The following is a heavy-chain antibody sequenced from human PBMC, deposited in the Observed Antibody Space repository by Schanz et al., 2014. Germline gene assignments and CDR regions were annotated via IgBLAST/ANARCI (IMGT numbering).Heavy chain of an antibody. J-gene: IGHJ3*02. CDR3: ARGGGPEDVFDI. D-gene: IGHD2-15*01. CDR2: VIPILGVT. Sequence: QVQLVQSGADVKKPGSSVRVSCKASGGTFSRLTFSWVRQAPGQGLEWMGRVIPILGVTHYAQKFQGRVTITADKSTTTAYMELNSLNSDDTAVYYCARGGGPEDVFDIWGQGTTVTVS. CDR1: GGTFSRLT. V-gene: IGHV1-69*02.